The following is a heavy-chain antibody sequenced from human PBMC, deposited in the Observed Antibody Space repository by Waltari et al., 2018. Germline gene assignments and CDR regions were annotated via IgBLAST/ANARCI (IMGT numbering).Heavy chain of an antibody. CDR1: GGTFSSYA. J-gene: IGHJ3*02. CDR2: IIPIVGTA. D-gene: IGHD3-22*01. V-gene: IGHV1-69*12. Sequence: QVQLVQSGAEVKKPGSSVRVSCKASGGTFSSYAISWVRQAPGQGLEWKGGIIPIVGTANDAQKFQGRVTITADESTSTAYMELSSLRSEDTAVYYCARRVTMIDPHAFDIWGQGTMVTVSS. CDR3: ARRVTMIDPHAFDI.